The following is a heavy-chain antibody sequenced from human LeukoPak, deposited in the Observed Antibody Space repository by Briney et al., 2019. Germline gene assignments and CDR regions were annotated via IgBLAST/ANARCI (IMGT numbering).Heavy chain of an antibody. D-gene: IGHD3-22*01. V-gene: IGHV3-23*01. CDR2: ISGSGGST. Sequence: GGSLRLSCAASGFTFSSYAMSWVRQAPGKGLEWVSAISGSGGSTYYADSVKGRFTISKDNSKNTLYLQMNSLRAEDTAVYYCAKNGEITMIVVVTPYYFDYWGQGTLVTVSS. CDR3: AKNGEITMIVVVTPYYFDY. CDR1: GFTFSSYA. J-gene: IGHJ4*02.